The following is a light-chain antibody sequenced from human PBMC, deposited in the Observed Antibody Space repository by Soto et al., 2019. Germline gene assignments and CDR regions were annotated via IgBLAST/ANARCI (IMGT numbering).Light chain of an antibody. CDR2: KAS. CDR1: QNILNY. V-gene: IGKV1-5*03. CDR3: EQYNSWGT. Sequence: DIQMTQFPSTLSASVGDRVTITCRASQNILNYLAWYQQKPGKAPKLLIFKASTLESGVPSRFSGSGSGTEFTPNISSLQPDDFATYYCEQYNSWGTFGQGTKVDIK. J-gene: IGKJ1*01.